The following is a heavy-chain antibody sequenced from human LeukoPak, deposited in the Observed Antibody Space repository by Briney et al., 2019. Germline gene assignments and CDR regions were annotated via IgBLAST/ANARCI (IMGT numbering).Heavy chain of an antibody. Sequence: ASVKVSCKASGYTFTSYGISWARQAPGQGLEWMGWISAYNGNTNYAQKLQGRVTMTTDTSTSTAYMELRSLRSDDTAVYYCARDPLLLWFGELFDNWFDPWGQGTLVTVSS. J-gene: IGHJ5*02. CDR3: ARDPLLLWFGELFDNWFDP. CDR2: ISAYNGNT. D-gene: IGHD3-10*01. CDR1: GYTFTSYG. V-gene: IGHV1-18*01.